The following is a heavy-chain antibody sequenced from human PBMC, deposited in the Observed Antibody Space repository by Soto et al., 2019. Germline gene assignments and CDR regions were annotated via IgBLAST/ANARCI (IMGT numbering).Heavy chain of an antibody. CDR1: GFSLSTRGVG. Sequence: QITLKESGPTLVKPTQTLTLTCTFSGFSLSTRGVGVDWIRQTPGKALEWLALIYWDDDKRYSPSLKSRLTITKYTSKDQVLLVMSNVDPVDTATHYCIRVLWFGELFWGQGTLVTVSS. CDR3: IRVLWFGELF. CDR2: IYWDDDK. V-gene: IGHV2-5*02. D-gene: IGHD3-10*01. J-gene: IGHJ4*02.